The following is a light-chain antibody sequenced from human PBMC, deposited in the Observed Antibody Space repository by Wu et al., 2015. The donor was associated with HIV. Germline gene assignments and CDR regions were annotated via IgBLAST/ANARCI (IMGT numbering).Light chain of an antibody. J-gene: IGKJ2*01. CDR2: DAS. CDR3: QQYGSSPYT. CDR1: QSVSSSY. V-gene: IGKV3-20*01. Sequence: EIVLTQSPGTLSLSPGERATLSCRASQSVSSSYLAWYQQKPGQAPRLLIYDASGRATGIPDRFSGSGSGTDFTLTISRLEPEDFAVYYCQQYGSSPYTFGQGTKLEIK.